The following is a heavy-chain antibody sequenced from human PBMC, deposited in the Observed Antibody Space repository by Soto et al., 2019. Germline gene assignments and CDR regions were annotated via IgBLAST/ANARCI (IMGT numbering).Heavy chain of an antibody. D-gene: IGHD3-22*01. V-gene: IGHV4-30-4*01. CDR1: GGSISNDNYY. Sequence: PSETLSLTCTVSGGSISNDNYYWSWIRQSPGKGLEWIAYIYYSGSTYYNPSLKSRLTISVDPSKNQFSLKLSSVTAADTAVYYCARTDSPAHFYDASDGFERCGQGRLVTVSS. J-gene: IGHJ5*02. CDR3: ARTDSPAHFYDASDGFER. CDR2: IYYSGST.